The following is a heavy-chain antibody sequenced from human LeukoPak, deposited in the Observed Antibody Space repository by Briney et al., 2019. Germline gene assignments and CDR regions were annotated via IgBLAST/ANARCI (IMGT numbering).Heavy chain of an antibody. CDR1: GGTFSSYA. V-gene: IGHV1-69*05. Sequence: EASVKVSCKASGGTFSSYAISWVRQAPGQGLEWMGGIIPIFGTANYAQKFQGRVTITTEESTSTAYMELSSLRSEDTAVYYCARTNDYGDYALLFWGQGTLVTVSS. CDR2: IIPIFGTA. D-gene: IGHD4-17*01. CDR3: ARTNDYGDYALLF. J-gene: IGHJ4*02.